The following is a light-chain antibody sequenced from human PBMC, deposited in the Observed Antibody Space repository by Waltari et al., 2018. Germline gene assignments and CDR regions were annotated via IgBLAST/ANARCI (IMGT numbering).Light chain of an antibody. Sequence: EIVLTQSPGTLSLSPGERATLSCRASENVRTALAWYQQKPGQAPRLLIFGASNRAIGIPDRFSGGGSGTDFSLTISRLEPEDFVVYFCQHYVRLPVAFGQGTKVDIK. V-gene: IGKV3-20*01. J-gene: IGKJ1*01. CDR2: GAS. CDR1: ENVRTA. CDR3: QHYVRLPVA.